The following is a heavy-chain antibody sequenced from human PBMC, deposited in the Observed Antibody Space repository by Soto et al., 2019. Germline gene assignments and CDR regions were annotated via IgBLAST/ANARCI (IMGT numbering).Heavy chain of an antibody. D-gene: IGHD3-22*01. Sequence: PSETLSLTCTVSGGSISSYYWSWIRQPPGKGLEWIGYIYHSGSTYYNPSLKSRVTISVDRSKNQFSLKLSSVTAADTAVYYCARDSLANYDSSGYYYRYFQHWGQGTLVTVSS. CDR1: GGSISSYY. J-gene: IGHJ1*01. V-gene: IGHV4-59*12. CDR2: IYHSGST. CDR3: ARDSLANYDSSGYYYRYFQH.